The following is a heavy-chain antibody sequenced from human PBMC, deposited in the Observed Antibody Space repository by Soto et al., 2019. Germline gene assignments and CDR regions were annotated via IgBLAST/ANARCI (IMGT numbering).Heavy chain of an antibody. CDR1: GGSISSGGYY. Sequence: QVQLQESGPGLVKPSQTLSLTCTVSGGSISSGGYYWSWIRQHPGKGLEWSGYMYYSGSTYYNPYLKIRVTISVDTSKNQFALKLSSVTAADTAVYYCARKYAVEMATRAKYSFDYWGQGTLVTVSS. CDR2: MYYSGST. D-gene: IGHD5-12*01. CDR3: ARKYAVEMATRAKYSFDY. V-gene: IGHV4-31*03. J-gene: IGHJ4*02.